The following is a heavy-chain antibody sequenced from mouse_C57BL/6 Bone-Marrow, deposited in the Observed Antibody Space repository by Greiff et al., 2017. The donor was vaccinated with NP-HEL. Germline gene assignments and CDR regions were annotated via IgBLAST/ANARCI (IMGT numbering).Heavy chain of an antibody. V-gene: IGHV7-3*01. J-gene: IGHJ4*01. CDR2: ISNKANGYNT. CDR1: GFTFTDYY. CDR3: VSSIDYDYADDTFYAMDY. Sequence: EVQLVESGGGLVQPGGSLSLSCAASGFTFTDYYLSWVHQPPGKALEWLVFISNKANGYNTEYSASVKGRFTISRDNSQSILYLQMNALRAEDSATYYSVSSIDYDYADDTFYAMDYWGQGPSVTVSS. D-gene: IGHD2-4*01.